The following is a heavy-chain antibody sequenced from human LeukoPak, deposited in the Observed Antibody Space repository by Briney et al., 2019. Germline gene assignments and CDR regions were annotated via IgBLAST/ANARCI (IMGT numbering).Heavy chain of an antibody. Sequence: PGGSLRLSCAASGFTFSSYAIHWVRQAPGKGLGWVAVISYDGNNKYYADSLKGRFTISRDNSKNTLYLQMNSLRAEDTAVYYCARERIAATGTGWFDPWGQGTLVTVSS. V-gene: IGHV3-30*04. CDR3: ARERIAATGTGWFDP. J-gene: IGHJ5*02. CDR2: ISYDGNNK. CDR1: GFTFSSYA. D-gene: IGHD6-13*01.